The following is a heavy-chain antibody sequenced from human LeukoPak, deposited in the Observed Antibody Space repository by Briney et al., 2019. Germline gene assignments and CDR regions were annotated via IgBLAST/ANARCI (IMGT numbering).Heavy chain of an antibody. J-gene: IGHJ6*03. D-gene: IGHD4-17*01. CDR3: TRGYGDYHYYYYMDV. V-gene: IGHV3-7*03. Sequence: GSLRLSCAASGFTFSSYWMSWVRQAPGKGLEWVANIKQDGSEKYYVDSVKGRFTISRDNAKNSLYLQMNSLRAEDTAVYYCTRGYGDYHYYYYMDVWGKGTTVTVSS. CDR1: GFTFSSYW. CDR2: IKQDGSEK.